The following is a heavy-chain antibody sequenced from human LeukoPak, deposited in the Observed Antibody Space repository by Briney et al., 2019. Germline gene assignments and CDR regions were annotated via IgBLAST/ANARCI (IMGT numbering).Heavy chain of an antibody. CDR3: VKGASKAVAGTTDY. CDR1: GYTFTSYD. V-gene: IGHV1-8*01. J-gene: IGHJ4*02. CDR2: MNPNSGNT. D-gene: IGHD6-19*01. Sequence: GASVKVSCKASGYTFTSYDINWVRQATGQGLEWMGWMNPNSGNTGYAQKFQGRVTMTRNTSISTAYMELSSLRAEDTAVYYCVKGASKAVAGTTDYWGQGTLVTVSS.